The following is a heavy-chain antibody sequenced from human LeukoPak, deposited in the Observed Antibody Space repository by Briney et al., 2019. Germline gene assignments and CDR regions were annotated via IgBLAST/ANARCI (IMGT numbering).Heavy chain of an antibody. Sequence: GGSLRLSCAASGFTFSSYSMNWVRQAPGKGLEWVSSISSGSSYIYYVDSAKGRFTISRDNAKNSLYLQMNSLRAEDTAVYYCARERDYYGSGSYGYWGQGTLVTVSS. CDR2: ISSGSSYI. V-gene: IGHV3-21*01. J-gene: IGHJ4*02. CDR1: GFTFSSYS. D-gene: IGHD3-10*01. CDR3: ARERDYYGSGSYGY.